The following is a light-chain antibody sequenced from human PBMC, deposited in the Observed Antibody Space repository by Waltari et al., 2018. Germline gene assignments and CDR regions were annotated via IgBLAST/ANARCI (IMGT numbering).Light chain of an antibody. Sequence: DIQMTQSPSTLSASVGVRVTITCRAIQSISSWFALYQQKPGKAPKLRIYKASSLESGVPSRFSGRGSGTEFTLTISSLQPDDFATYYCQQYNSYPWTFGQGTKVEIK. CDR3: QQYNSYPWT. J-gene: IGKJ1*01. CDR1: QSISSW. V-gene: IGKV1-5*03. CDR2: KAS.